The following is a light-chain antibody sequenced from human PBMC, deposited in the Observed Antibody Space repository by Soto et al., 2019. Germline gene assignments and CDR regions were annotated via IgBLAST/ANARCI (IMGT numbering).Light chain of an antibody. J-gene: IGKJ1*01. Sequence: DIQMTQSPSTLSAFVGDRVTITCRASQSVNDWLAWYQQKPGEAPKLLIHKASNLQSGVPSRFSGSGSGTEFTLTISSLQPDDFATYYCLQSNTYPTFGQGTKVEIK. CDR2: KAS. V-gene: IGKV1-5*03. CDR1: QSVNDW. CDR3: LQSNTYPT.